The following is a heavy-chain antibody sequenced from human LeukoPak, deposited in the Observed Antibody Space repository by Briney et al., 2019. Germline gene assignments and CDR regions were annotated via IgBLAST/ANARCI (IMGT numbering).Heavy chain of an antibody. J-gene: IGHJ5*02. D-gene: IGHD6-13*01. V-gene: IGHV4-59*01. CDR2: IYYSGST. Sequence: SETLFLTCTGSGGSISSYYWSWIRQPPGPGLDWFGFIYYSGSTNYNPSLKSRVTISVDTSKNQFSLKLSSVTAADTAVYYCARVTIAAAGTFWFDPWGQGTLVTVSS. CDR3: ARVTIAAAGTFWFDP. CDR1: GGSISSYY.